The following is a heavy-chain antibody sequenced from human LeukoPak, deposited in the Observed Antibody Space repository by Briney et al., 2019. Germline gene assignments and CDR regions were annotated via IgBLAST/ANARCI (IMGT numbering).Heavy chain of an antibody. D-gene: IGHD6-19*01. CDR2: ISGGGGGT. Sequence: GRSLRLSCAASGFTFRSYGMHWVRQAPGKGLEWVSTISGGGGGTYYADSVKGRFTISRDNAKNSLYLQMNSLRDEDTAVYYCARGPISGWSADYWGQGTLVTVSS. V-gene: IGHV3-NL1*01. CDR1: GFTFRSYG. J-gene: IGHJ4*02. CDR3: ARGPISGWSADY.